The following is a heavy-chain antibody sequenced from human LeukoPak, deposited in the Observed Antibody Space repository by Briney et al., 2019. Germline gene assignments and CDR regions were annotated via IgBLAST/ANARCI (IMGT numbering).Heavy chain of an antibody. V-gene: IGHV3-53*05. J-gene: IGHJ4*02. Sequence: GGSLRLSCAASGFTVSSNYMSWVRQAPGKGLECVSVIYGGGSTYYADSVKGRFTISRDNSKNTLYLEMNSVRPQDTAVYYCARGAHKRDDYGGFFDYWGQGTLVTVSS. CDR1: GFTVSSNY. CDR2: IYGGGST. CDR3: ARGAHKRDDYGGFFDY. D-gene: IGHD4-23*01.